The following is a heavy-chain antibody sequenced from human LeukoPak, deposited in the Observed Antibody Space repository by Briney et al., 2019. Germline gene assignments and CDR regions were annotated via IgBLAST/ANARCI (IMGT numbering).Heavy chain of an antibody. V-gene: IGHV1-46*01. CDR3: ARSKTIFGVVMPGDPFSGSRD. CDR2: INPSGGST. CDR1: GGTFSSYA. J-gene: IGHJ4*02. D-gene: IGHD3-3*01. Sequence: ASVKVSCKASGGTFSSYAISWVRQAPGQGLEWMGIINPSGGSTIYAQKFQGRITMTRDTSTSTVYMELSSLRSEDTAVYYCARSKTIFGVVMPGDPFSGSRDWGQGTLVTVSS.